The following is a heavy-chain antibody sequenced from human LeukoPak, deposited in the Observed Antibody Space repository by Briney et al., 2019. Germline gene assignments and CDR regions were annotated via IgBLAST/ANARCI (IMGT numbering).Heavy chain of an antibody. CDR2: MNPNSGNT. CDR1: GYTFTSYD. J-gene: IGHJ1*01. V-gene: IGHV1-8*01. Sequence: GASVKVSCKASGYTFTSYDINWVRQATGQGLEWMGWMNPNSGNTGYAQKFQGRVTMTRNTSISTAYMELSSLRSEDTAVYYCAREYSSSISQVYFQHWGQGTLVTVSS. CDR3: AREYSSSISQVYFQH. D-gene: IGHD6-6*01.